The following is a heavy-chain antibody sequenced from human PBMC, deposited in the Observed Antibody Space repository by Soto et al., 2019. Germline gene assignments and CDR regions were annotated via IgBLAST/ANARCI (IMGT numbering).Heavy chain of an antibody. CDR3: AKDHYEYCSGGSCYGPWFDP. CDR2: ISYDGSNK. Sequence: PGGSLRLSCVASGFTFSSYGMHWVRQAPGKGLEWLAVISYDGSNKYYADSVKGRFTISRDNSKNTLYLQMNSLRAEDTAVFYCAKDHYEYCSGGSCYGPWFDPWGQGTLVTVSS. D-gene: IGHD2-15*01. J-gene: IGHJ5*02. V-gene: IGHV3-30*18. CDR1: GFTFSSYG.